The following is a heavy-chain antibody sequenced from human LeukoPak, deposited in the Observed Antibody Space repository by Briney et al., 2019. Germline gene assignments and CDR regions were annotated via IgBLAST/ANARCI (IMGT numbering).Heavy chain of an antibody. CDR2: IIPIFGTA. Sequence: ASVKVSCKASGGTFSSYAISWVRQAPGQGLEWMGGIIPIFGTANYAQKLQGRVTITTDESTSTAYMELSSLRSEDTAVYYCAAKMDRGIFDYWGQGTLVTVSS. D-gene: IGHD5-24*01. V-gene: IGHV1-69*05. J-gene: IGHJ4*02. CDR1: GGTFSSYA. CDR3: AAKMDRGIFDY.